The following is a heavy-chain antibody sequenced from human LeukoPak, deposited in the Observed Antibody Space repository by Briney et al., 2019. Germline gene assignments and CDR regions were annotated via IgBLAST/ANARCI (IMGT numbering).Heavy chain of an antibody. V-gene: IGHV3-23*01. CDR1: GFTFSSYA. CDR2: ISGSGGST. J-gene: IGHJ5*02. CDR3: AKVMLGELLYWFDP. Sequence: GGSLRLSCAASGFTFSSYAMSWVRQAPGKGLEWVSAISGSGGSTYYADSVKGRFTISRDNSKNTLYLQTNSLRAEDTAVYYCAKVMLGELLYWFDPWGQGTLVTVSS. D-gene: IGHD3-10*02.